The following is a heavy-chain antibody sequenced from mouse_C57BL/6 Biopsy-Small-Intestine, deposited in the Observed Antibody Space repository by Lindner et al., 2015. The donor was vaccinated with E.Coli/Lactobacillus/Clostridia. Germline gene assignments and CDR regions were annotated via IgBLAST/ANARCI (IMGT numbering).Heavy chain of an antibody. CDR3: ARKDSSGPFAY. CDR2: ISPRSGDT. V-gene: IGHV1-81*01. J-gene: IGHJ3*01. CDR1: GYTFTSYG. Sequence: VQLQESGVDLARPGASVKLSCKASGYTFTSYGISWMKQRTGQGLEWIGEISPRSGDTYFNENFKGKATLTADKSSSTAYMQLSSLTSEDSAVYFCARKDSSGPFAYWGQGTLVTVSA. D-gene: IGHD3-2*02.